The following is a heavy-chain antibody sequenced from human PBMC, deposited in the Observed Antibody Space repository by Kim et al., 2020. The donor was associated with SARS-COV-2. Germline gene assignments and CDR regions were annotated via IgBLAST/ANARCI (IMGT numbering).Heavy chain of an antibody. CDR1: GYSFTSYW. CDR2: IDPSDSYT. V-gene: IGHV5-10-1*01. J-gene: IGHJ5*02. D-gene: IGHD3-22*01. Sequence: GESLKISCKGSGYSFTSYWISWVRQMPGKGLEWMGRIDPSDSYTNYSPSFQGHVTISADKSISTAYLQWSSLKASDTAMYYCARPSYYYDSSGYSHWFDPWGQGTLVTVSS. CDR3: ARPSYYYDSSGYSHWFDP.